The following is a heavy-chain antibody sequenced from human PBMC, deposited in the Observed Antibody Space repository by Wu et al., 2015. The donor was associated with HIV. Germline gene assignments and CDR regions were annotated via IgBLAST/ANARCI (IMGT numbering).Heavy chain of an antibody. D-gene: IGHD1-1*01. Sequence: QVQLVQSGAEVKKPGASVKVPCKASGYTFTGYYMHWVRQAPGQGLEWMGWINPNSGGTNYAQKFQGRVTMTRDTSISTAYMELGRLRSDDTAVYYCARDRPGATNAPTFDYVGQGTLVTVSS. V-gene: IGHV1-2*02. CDR3: ARDRPGATNAPTFDY. J-gene: IGHJ4*02. CDR1: GYTFTGYY. CDR2: INPNSGGT.